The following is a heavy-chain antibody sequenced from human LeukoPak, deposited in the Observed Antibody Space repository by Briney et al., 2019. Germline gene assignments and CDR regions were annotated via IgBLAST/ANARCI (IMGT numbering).Heavy chain of an antibody. D-gene: IGHD6-6*01. CDR3: ARGPNSNWSGLDF. V-gene: IGHV3-30*03. J-gene: IGHJ4*02. CDR2: ISYDGSNK. CDR1: GFTFSSYG. Sequence: GGSLRLSCAASGFTFSSYGMHWVRQAPGKGLEWVAVISYDGSNKYYVDSVKGRFTISRDNAKNTLYLQVNNLRAEDTAVYYCARGPNSNWSGLDFWGQGTLLTVSS.